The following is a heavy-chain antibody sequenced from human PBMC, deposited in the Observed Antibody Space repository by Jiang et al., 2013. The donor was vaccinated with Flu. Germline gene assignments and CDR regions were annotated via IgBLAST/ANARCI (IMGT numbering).Heavy chain of an antibody. D-gene: IGHD5-18*01. J-gene: IGHJ6*02. CDR3: AKAREVGGYSYGQPTSYYYYGMDV. CDR1: GFTFSSYG. V-gene: IGHV3-30*18. CDR2: ISYDGSNK. Sequence: RLSCAASGFTFSSYGMHWVRQAPGKGLEWVAVISYDGSNKYYADSVKGRFTISRDNSKNTLYLQMNSLRAEDTAVYYCAKAREVGGYSYGQPTSYYYYGMDVWGQGTTVTVSS.